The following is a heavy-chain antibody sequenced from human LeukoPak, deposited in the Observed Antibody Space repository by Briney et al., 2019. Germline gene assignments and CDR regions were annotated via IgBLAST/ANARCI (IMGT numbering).Heavy chain of an antibody. J-gene: IGHJ5*02. V-gene: IGHV1-2*02. D-gene: IGHD2-2*01. CDR1: GYTFTGYY. Sequence: ASVKVSCKASGYTFTGYYMHWVRQAPGQGLEWMGWIKPNNGGTNYAQKFQGRVTMTRDTSISTAYMELSRLRSDDTAVYYCARARGDIGGVPASIRFDPLGQGNLVTGS. CDR3: ARARGDIGGVPASIRFDP. CDR2: IKPNNGGT.